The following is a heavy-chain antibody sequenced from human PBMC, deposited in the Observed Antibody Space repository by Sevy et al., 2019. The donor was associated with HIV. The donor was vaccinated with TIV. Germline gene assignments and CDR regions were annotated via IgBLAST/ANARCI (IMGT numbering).Heavy chain of an antibody. CDR2: ISYDGSNK. CDR1: GFTFSSYG. D-gene: IGHD3-3*01. Sequence: GGSLRLSCAASGFTFSSYGMHWVRQAPGKGLEWVAVISYDGSNKYYADSVKGRFTISRDNSKNTLYLQMNSLRAEDTAVYYCAKDGIDRFSDRSTVHYGMDVWGQGTTVTVSS. J-gene: IGHJ6*02. V-gene: IGHV3-30*18. CDR3: AKDGIDRFSDRSTVHYGMDV.